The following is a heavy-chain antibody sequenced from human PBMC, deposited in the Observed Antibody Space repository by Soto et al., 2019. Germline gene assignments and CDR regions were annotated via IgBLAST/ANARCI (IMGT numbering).Heavy chain of an antibody. Sequence: GGSLRLSCAASGFTFSSYAMSWVRQAPGKGLEWVSAISGSGGSTYYADSVKGRFTISRDNSKNTLYLQMNSLRAEDTAVYYCAKDRGSGGSPTDKEYFQHWGQGTLVTVSS. V-gene: IGHV3-23*01. J-gene: IGHJ1*01. CDR3: AKDRGSGGSPTDKEYFQH. CDR1: GFTFSSYA. D-gene: IGHD2-15*01. CDR2: ISGSGGST.